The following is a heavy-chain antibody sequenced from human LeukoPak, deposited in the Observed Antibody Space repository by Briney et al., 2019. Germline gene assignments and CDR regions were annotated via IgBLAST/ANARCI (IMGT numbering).Heavy chain of an antibody. D-gene: IGHD4/OR15-4a*01. Sequence: GGSLGLSCAASGFTFSNYWMSWVRQTPGKGLEWVATIEQDGSEKYYVDSVKGRFTISRDNAKKSLFLQMNSLRADDTAVYYCARPSVLGPNTDYWGQGTLVTVSS. CDR3: ARPSVLGPNTDY. CDR1: GFTFSNYW. CDR2: IEQDGSEK. J-gene: IGHJ4*02. V-gene: IGHV3-7*01.